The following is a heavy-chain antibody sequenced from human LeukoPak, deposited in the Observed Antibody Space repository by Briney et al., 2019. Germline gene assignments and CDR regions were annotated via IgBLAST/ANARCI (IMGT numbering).Heavy chain of an antibody. J-gene: IGHJ4*02. Sequence: GGSLRLSCAASGFTFDDYAMHWVRQAPGKGLEWVSGISWNSGSIGYADSVKGRFTISRDNAKNSLYLQMNSLRAEDTALYYCAEDPHYDILTGFDYWGQGTLVTVSS. CDR1: GFTFDDYA. CDR3: AEDPHYDILTGFDY. V-gene: IGHV3-9*01. CDR2: ISWNSGSI. D-gene: IGHD3-9*01.